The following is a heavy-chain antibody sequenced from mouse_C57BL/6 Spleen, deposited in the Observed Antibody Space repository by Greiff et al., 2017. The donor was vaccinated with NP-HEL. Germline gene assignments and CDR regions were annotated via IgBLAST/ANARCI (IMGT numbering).Heavy chain of an antibody. CDR1: GYTFTSYW. Sequence: QVQLQQPGAELVKPGASVKLSCKASGYTFTSYWMHWVKQRPGQGLEWIGMIHPNSGSTNYNEKFKSKATLTVDKSSSTAYMQLSSLTSEDSAVYYCAQNWDVGWYFDVWGTGTTVTVSS. V-gene: IGHV1-64*01. J-gene: IGHJ1*03. D-gene: IGHD4-1*01. CDR2: IHPNSGST. CDR3: AQNWDVGWYFDV.